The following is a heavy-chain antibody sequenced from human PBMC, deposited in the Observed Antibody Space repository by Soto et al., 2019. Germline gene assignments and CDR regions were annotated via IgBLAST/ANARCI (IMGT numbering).Heavy chain of an antibody. Sequence: EVKLVESGGGLVQPGGSLRISCAASGFTFRSYEMNWVRQAPGKGLEWLSYISSRATGIFYADSVKGRFTISRDDANNSLYLQMNSLRGEDTALYYCARPRAFDGYDGGYFFDLWGQGTVVTVSS. V-gene: IGHV3-48*03. D-gene: IGHD5-12*01. J-gene: IGHJ4*02. CDR1: GFTFRSYE. CDR3: ARPRAFDGYDGGYFFDL. CDR2: ISSRATGI.